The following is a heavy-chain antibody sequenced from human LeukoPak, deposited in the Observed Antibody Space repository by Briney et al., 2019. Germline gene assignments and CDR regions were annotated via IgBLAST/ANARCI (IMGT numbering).Heavy chain of an antibody. D-gene: IGHD3-10*01. V-gene: IGHV4-34*01. Sequence: SETLSLTCAVYGGSFSGYYWSWIRQPPGKGLEWIGEINHSGSTNYNPPLKSRVTISVDTSKNQFSLKLSSVTAADTAVYYCARDPAGYYYGSGSYYPNRRFDYWGQGTLVTVSS. CDR1: GGSFSGYY. J-gene: IGHJ4*02. CDR3: ARDPAGYYYGSGSYYPNRRFDY. CDR2: INHSGST.